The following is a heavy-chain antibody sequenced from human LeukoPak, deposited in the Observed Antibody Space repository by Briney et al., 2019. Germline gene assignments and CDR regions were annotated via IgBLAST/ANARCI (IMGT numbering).Heavy chain of an antibody. D-gene: IGHD5-12*01. CDR3: TWMATIFTVDY. V-gene: IGHV3-15*01. J-gene: IGHJ4*02. Sequence: PGESLRLSCVLSALTFSDAWMSWVRQAPGKGLEWVGRIRNDRITDYAAPVQGRFSISRDNSKNTFYLQMNSLRTEDTGMYFCTWMATIFTVDYWGQGTLVTVSS. CDR2: IRNDRIT. CDR1: ALTFSDAW.